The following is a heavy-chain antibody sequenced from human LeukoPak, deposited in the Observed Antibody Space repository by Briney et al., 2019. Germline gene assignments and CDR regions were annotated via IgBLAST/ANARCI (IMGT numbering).Heavy chain of an antibody. D-gene: IGHD3-3*01. V-gene: IGHV4-34*01. J-gene: IGHJ4*02. CDR3: ARGIWSRTVSSYYFDY. CDR1: GGSFSSYY. CDR2: IDHSGGT. Sequence: PSETLSLTCAVYGGSFSSYYWSWLRQPPGKGLEWIGEIDHSGGTTYNPSLKSRVTMSIDTSKNQFFLKLSSVTAADTAVYYCARGIWSRTVSSYYFDYWGQGTLVTVSS.